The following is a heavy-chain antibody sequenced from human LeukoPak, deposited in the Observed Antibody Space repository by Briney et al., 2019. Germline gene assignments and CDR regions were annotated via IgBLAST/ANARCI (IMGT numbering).Heavy chain of an antibody. V-gene: IGHV3-48*03. CDR3: ARGRYQHSTYGPGY. J-gene: IGHJ4*02. CDR1: GFTFSIYE. CDR2: MSGSGSTT. D-gene: IGHD2-2*01. Sequence: GGSLRLSCEASGFTFSIYEMNWVRQAPGKGLEWISYMSGSGSTTHYADSVKGRFTISRDNAKNSLYLQMNSLRVEDTAVYYCARGRYQHSTYGPGYWGQGTLVTVSS.